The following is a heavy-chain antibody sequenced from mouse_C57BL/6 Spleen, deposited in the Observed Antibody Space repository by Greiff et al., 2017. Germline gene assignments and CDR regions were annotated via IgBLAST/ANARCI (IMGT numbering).Heavy chain of an antibody. V-gene: IGHV14-2*01. CDR2: IDPEDGET. CDR3: ARSDYDYDAWFAY. D-gene: IGHD2-4*01. CDR1: GFNIKDYY. J-gene: IGHJ3*01. Sequence: EVQVVESGAELVKPGASVKLSCTASGFNIKDYYMHWVKQRTEQGLEWIGRIDPEDGETKNAPKFQGKATITADTSSNTAYLQLSSLTSEDTAVYYCARSDYDYDAWFAYWGQGTLVTVSA.